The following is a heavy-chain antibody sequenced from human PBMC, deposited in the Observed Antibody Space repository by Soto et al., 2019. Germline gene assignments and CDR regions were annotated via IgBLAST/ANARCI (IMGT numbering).Heavy chain of an antibody. CDR2: IYYYGST. CDR1: GGSISSGGYY. CDR3: ARVCGGDCHYGRDV. J-gene: IGHJ6*02. V-gene: IGHV4-31*03. Sequence: QVQLQESGPGLVKPSQTLSLTCTVSGGSISSGGYYWSWIRQHPGKGLEWIGYIYYYGSTYYNPSLKSRVTISVDTSKNQFSLKLSSVTAADTVVYYCARVCGGDCHYGRDVWGQGTTVTVSS. D-gene: IGHD2-21*02.